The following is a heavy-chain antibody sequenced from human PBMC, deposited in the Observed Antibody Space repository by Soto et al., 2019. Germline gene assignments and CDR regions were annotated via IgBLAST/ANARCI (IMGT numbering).Heavy chain of an antibody. J-gene: IGHJ5*02. CDR3: ARGFFWSGYPRATNWFDP. CDR1: GGSFSGYY. Sequence: SETLSLTCAVYGGSFSGYYWSWIRQPPGKGLEWIGEINHSGSTNYNPSLKSRVTISVDTSKNQFSLKLSSVTAADTAVYYCARGFFWSGYPRATNWFDPWGQGTLVTVSS. V-gene: IGHV4-34*01. CDR2: INHSGST. D-gene: IGHD3-3*01.